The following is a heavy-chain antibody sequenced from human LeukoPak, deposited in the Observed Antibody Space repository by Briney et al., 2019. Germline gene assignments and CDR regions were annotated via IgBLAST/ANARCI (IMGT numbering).Heavy chain of an antibody. CDR1: GFTFMNYV. J-gene: IGHJ2*01. CDR3: ARKITMVRGPLIKGYFDL. V-gene: IGHV3-23*01. D-gene: IGHD3-10*01. CDR2: IRLGGGLT. Sequence: QPGGSLRLSCSGSGFTFMNYVMAWVRQAPGKGLEWVSSIRLGGGLTHSPDPVKGRFIISRDMNTLLLQMNNLRPEDTAMYYCARKITMVRGPLIKGYFDLWGRGTLVSVSS.